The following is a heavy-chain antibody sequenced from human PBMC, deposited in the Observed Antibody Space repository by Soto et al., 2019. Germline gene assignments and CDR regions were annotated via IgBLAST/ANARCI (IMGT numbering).Heavy chain of an antibody. CDR2: ISAYNGNT. CDR3: ARDPEGRGYIDV. CDR1: GYTFTSYG. D-gene: IGHD3-10*01. V-gene: IGHV1-18*01. Sequence: QVQLVQSGAEVKKPGASVKVSCKASGYTFTSYGISWVRQSPGQGLEWMGWISAYNGNTNDAQKLQGRVTMTTDRHAVTAYMELRSLRSEETDVNHCARDPEGRGYIDVWGKGTPVTVSS. J-gene: IGHJ6*03.